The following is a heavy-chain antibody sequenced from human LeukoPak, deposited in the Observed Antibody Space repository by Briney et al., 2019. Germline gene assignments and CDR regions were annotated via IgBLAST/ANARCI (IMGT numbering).Heavy chain of an antibody. V-gene: IGHV1-46*01. Sequence: GASVKVSCKASGYTFTNYYVHWVRQAPGQGLEWMGIINPSGGSTSYAQKFQGRVTMTRDTSTSTVYMELSSLRSEDTAVYYCARAAYSSGWYGYWSQGTLVTVSS. D-gene: IGHD6-19*01. CDR2: INPSGGST. CDR1: GYTFTNYY. CDR3: ARAAYSSGWYGY. J-gene: IGHJ4*02.